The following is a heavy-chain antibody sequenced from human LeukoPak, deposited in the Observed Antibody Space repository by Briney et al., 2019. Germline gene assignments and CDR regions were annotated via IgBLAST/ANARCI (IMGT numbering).Heavy chain of an antibody. J-gene: IGHJ4*02. CDR1: GFTFTSYA. CDR2: ISSSSSTI. Sequence: GGSLRLSCAASGFTFTSYALNWVRQAPGKGLEWVSYISSSSSTIYYADSVKGRFTISRDNAENSLYLQMNSLRAEDTAVYYCAREVQLERQIDYWGQGTLVTVSS. D-gene: IGHD1-1*01. V-gene: IGHV3-48*01. CDR3: AREVQLERQIDY.